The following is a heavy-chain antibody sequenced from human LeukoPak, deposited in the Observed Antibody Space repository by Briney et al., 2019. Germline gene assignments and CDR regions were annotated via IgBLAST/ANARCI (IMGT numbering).Heavy chain of an antibody. Sequence: SETLSLTCTVSGGSISSYYWSWIRQPPGKGLEWIRYIYYSGSTNYNPSLKSRVTISVDTSKNQFSLKLSSVTAADTAVYYCARGATYYDILTGQYYFDYWGQGTLVTVSS. CDR2: IYYSGST. V-gene: IGHV4-59*01. CDR1: GGSISSYY. D-gene: IGHD3-9*01. J-gene: IGHJ4*02. CDR3: ARGATYYDILTGQYYFDY.